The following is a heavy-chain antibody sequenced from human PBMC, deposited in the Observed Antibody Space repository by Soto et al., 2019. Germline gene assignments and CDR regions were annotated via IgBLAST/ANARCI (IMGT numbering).Heavy chain of an antibody. J-gene: IGHJ6*02. CDR1: GFTFSSYG. CDR2: ISYDGSNK. CDR3: AKEGCCGDCYPNYYYYGMDV. Sequence: PGGSLRLSCAASGFTFSSYGMHWVRQAPGKGLEWVAVISYDGSNKYYADSVKGRFTISRDNSKNTLYLQMNSLRAEDTAVYYCAKEGCCGDCYPNYYYYGMDVWGQGTTVTVSS. V-gene: IGHV3-30*18. D-gene: IGHD2-21*02.